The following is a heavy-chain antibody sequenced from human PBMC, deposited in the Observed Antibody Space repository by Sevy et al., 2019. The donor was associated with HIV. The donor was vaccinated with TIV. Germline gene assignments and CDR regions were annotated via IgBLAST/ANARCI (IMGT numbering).Heavy chain of an antibody. D-gene: IGHD6-19*01. CDR1: GYTFTSYA. CDR2: INAGNGNT. J-gene: IGHJ6*03. Sequence: ASVKVSCKASGYTFTSYAMHWVRQAPGQRLEWMGWINAGNGNTKYSQKSQGRVTITRDTSASTAYMELSSLRSEDTAVYYCARDGWGYYYYYMDVWGKGTTVTVSS. CDR3: ARDGWGYYYYYMDV. V-gene: IGHV1-3*01.